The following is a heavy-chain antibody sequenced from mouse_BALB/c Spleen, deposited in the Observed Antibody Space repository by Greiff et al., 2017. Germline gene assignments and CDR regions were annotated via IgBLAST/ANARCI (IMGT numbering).Heavy chain of an antibody. J-gene: IGHJ4*01. V-gene: IGHV5-12-2*01. Sequence: EVKLMESGGGLVQPGGSLKLSCAASGFTFSSYTMSWVRQTPEKRLEWVAYISNGGGSTYYPDTVKGRFTISRDNAKNTLYLQMSSLKSEDTAMYYCARHLNYDYGYYAMDYWGQGTSVTVSS. CDR3: ARHLNYDYGYYAMDY. CDR2: ISNGGGST. D-gene: IGHD2-4*01. CDR1: GFTFSSYT.